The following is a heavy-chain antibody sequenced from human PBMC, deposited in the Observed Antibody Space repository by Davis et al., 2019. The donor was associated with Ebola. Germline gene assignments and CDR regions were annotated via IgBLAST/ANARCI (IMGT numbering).Heavy chain of an antibody. D-gene: IGHD3-10*02. J-gene: IGHJ4*02. CDR2: IYPGDSDT. V-gene: IGHV5-51*01. CDR1: GYSFTSYW. Sequence: KVSCKGSGYSFTSYWIGWVRQMPGKGLEWMGIIYPGDSDTRYSPSFQGHVTISADKSISTAYLQWSSLKASDTAMYYCARLSVRGAIYYDYWGQGILVTVSS. CDR3: ARLSVRGAIYYDY.